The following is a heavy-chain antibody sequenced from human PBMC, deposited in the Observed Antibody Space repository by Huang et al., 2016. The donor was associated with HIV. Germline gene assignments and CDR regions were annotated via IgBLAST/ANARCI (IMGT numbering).Heavy chain of an antibody. Sequence: QVHLVQSGAEVKKPGASVKVSCKASGYTFTTYGLNWVRQAPGQGLEWMVWISTHNGDKKYTPKFQGRVTLTTDTSTSTAYFELRSLRADDTAVYYCARDVFHTSDLPSPDASDIWGQGTMVTVSS. CDR2: ISTHNGDK. J-gene: IGHJ3*02. D-gene: IGHD6-19*01. CDR3: ARDVFHTSDLPSPDASDI. V-gene: IGHV1-18*01. CDR1: GYTFTTYG.